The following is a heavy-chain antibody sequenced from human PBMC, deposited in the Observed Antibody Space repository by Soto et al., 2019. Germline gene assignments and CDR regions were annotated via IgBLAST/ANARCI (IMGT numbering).Heavy chain of an antibody. Sequence: GGSLRLSCAASGFTFSSYWMHWVRQAPGKGLVWVSRINSDGSSTSYADSVKGRFTISRDNAKNTLYLQMNSLRAEDTAVYYCARSGRGCSSTSCYYYYMDVWGKGTTVTV. D-gene: IGHD2-2*01. CDR3: ARSGRGCSSTSCYYYYMDV. CDR2: INSDGSST. J-gene: IGHJ6*03. V-gene: IGHV3-74*01. CDR1: GFTFSSYW.